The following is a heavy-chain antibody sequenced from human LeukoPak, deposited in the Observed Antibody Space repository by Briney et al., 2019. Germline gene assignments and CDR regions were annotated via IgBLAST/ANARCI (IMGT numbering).Heavy chain of an antibody. CDR1: GYTLTELS. J-gene: IGHJ6*02. CDR2: FDPEDGET. D-gene: IGHD3-3*01. V-gene: IGHV1-24*01. CDR3: ARVPGTIFFADYYYGMDV. Sequence: ASVKVSCKVSGYTLTELSMHWVRQAPGKGLEWMGGFDPEDGETIYAQKFQGRVTMTEDTSTDTAYMELSSLRSDDTAVYYCARVPGTIFFADYYYGMDVWGQGTTVTVSS.